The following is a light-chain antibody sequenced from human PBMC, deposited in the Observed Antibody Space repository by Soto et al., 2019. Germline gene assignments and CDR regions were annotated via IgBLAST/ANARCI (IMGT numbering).Light chain of an antibody. V-gene: IGLV2-8*01. CDR2: EVS. CDR3: SSYAGSPNLI. CDR1: SSDVGGHNY. J-gene: IGLJ2*01. Sequence: QSALTQPPSASGSPGQSVTISCTGTSSDVGGHNYVSWYQQYPGKAPKLMIYEVSKRPSGVPDRFSGSKSVNTASLTVSGLQAEDEADYYCSSYAGSPNLIFGGGTKVTVL.